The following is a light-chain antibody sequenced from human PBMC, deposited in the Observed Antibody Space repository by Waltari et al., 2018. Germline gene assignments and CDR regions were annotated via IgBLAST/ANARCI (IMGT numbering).Light chain of an antibody. V-gene: IGKV3-15*01. Sequence: NRSCRASQSVSSNLAWDQQKPGQAPRLLIYGASTRATGIPARFSGSGSGTEFTLTISSLQSEDFAVYYCQQYNNWPLTFGGGTKVEIK. J-gene: IGKJ4*01. CDR3: QQYNNWPLT. CDR1: QSVSSN. CDR2: GAS.